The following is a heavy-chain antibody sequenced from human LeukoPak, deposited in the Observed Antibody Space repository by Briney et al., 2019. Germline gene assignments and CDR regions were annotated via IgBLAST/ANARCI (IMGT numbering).Heavy chain of an antibody. CDR3: ARDAEIWGSYRLPL. D-gene: IGHD3-16*02. CDR1: GGSISSGDYY. Sequence: SETLSLTCTVSGGSISSGDYYGSWIRQPPGKGLEWIGYIYYSGSTYYNPSLKSRVTISVDTSKNQFSLKLSSVTDADTAVYYCARDAEIWGSYRLPLWGQGTLVTVSS. CDR2: IYYSGST. V-gene: IGHV4-30-4*01. J-gene: IGHJ4*02.